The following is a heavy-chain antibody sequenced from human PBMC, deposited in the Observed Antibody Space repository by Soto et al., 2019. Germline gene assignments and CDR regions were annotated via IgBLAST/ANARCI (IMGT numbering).Heavy chain of an antibody. D-gene: IGHD3-22*01. J-gene: IGHJ5*02. CDR1: GGTFGSDA. CDR3: ATDRTDSGYYTNWVDP. V-gene: IGHV1-69*06. Sequence: QVHLMQSGAEVKKPGSSVKVSCKASGGTFGSDAITWVRQAPGQGLEWVGRIIPIFGTTNYAQNLQGRVTISADKSTLTSYMELHSLTSDDTALDYCATDRTDSGYYTNWVDPWGQGTQVTVSS. CDR2: IIPIFGTT.